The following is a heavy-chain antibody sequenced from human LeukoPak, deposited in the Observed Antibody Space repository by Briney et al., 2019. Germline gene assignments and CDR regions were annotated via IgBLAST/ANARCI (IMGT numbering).Heavy chain of an antibody. Sequence: GASVKVSCKASGGTFSSYAISWVRQAPGQGLEWMGGIIPIFGTANYAQKFQGRVTITGDKSTSTAYMELSSLRSEDTAVYYCARGRDGYELNSFDYWGQGTLVTVSS. V-gene: IGHV1-69*06. J-gene: IGHJ4*02. CDR2: IIPIFGTA. CDR3: ARGRDGYELNSFDY. CDR1: GGTFSSYA. D-gene: IGHD5-24*01.